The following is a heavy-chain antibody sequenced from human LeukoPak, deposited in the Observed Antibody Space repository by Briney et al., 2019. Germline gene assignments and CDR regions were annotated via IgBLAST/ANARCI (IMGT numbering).Heavy chain of an antibody. V-gene: IGHV1-69*06. CDR1: GGTFSSYA. CDR2: IIPIFGTA. D-gene: IGHD1-26*01. CDR3: ARELKGARPA. J-gene: IGHJ4*02. Sequence: SVKVSCKASGGTFSSYAISWVRQAPGQGLEWMGGIIPIFGTANYAQKFQGRVTITADKSTSTAYMELSSLRAEDTALYYCARELKGARPAWGQGTLVTVSS.